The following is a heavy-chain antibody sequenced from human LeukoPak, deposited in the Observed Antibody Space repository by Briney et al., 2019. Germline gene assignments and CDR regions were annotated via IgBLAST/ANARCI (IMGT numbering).Heavy chain of an antibody. CDR3: AKDLTSIAVAVSFDY. Sequence: GGSLRLSCAASGFTFSSHAMSWVRQAPGKGLESVSAISCSGGSTYYADSVKGRFTISRDNSKNTLYLQMNSLRAEDTAVYYCAKDLTSIAVAVSFDYWGQGTLVTVSS. V-gene: IGHV3-23*01. CDR2: ISCSGGST. D-gene: IGHD6-19*01. J-gene: IGHJ4*02. CDR1: GFTFSSHA.